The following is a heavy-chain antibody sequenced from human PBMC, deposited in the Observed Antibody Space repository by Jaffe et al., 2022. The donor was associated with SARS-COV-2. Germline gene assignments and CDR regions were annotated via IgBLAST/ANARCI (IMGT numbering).Heavy chain of an antibody. D-gene: IGHD6-13*01. CDR1: GFTFSNAW. CDR3: TTEIWQLGKPPKDYYYYGMDV. CDR2: IKSKTDGGTT. V-gene: IGHV3-15*01. Sequence: EVQLVESGGGLVKPGGSLRLSCAASGFTFSNAWMSWVRQAPGKGLEWVGRIKSKTDGGTTDYAAPVKGRFTISRDDSKNTLYLQMNSLKTEDTAVYYCTTEIWQLGKPPKDYYYYGMDVWGQGTTVTVSS. J-gene: IGHJ6*02.